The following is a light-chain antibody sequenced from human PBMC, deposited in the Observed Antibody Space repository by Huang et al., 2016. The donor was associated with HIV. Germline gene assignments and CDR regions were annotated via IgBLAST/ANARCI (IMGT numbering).Light chain of an antibody. CDR3: QHYNNWPPLT. J-gene: IGKJ4*01. Sequence: IILTQSPATLSVSPGEGATLSCRASRSIGTNLAWYQQGPGQSPRLRIYGASTRATGVPVRFSGSGSGTQFNLSLSSLQSEDFATYYCQHYNNWPPLTFGGGTKVDI. CDR2: GAS. CDR1: RSIGTN. V-gene: IGKV3-15*01.